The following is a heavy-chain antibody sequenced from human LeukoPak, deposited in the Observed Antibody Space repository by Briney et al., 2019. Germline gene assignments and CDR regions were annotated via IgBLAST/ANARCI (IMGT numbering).Heavy chain of an antibody. J-gene: IGHJ6*03. V-gene: IGHV3-23*01. CDR2: ISHDVDRT. Sequence: GRSLRLSCAPSGFTFSTYAMSWVRHPPGKWLGWVSSISHDVDRTYYADSVTGRSTIYRDPSTNTLFLQMNSLRAEDTASYFCAKVTPPHLAGVSASMPLYYYCYMDVWGNGTMVTVSS. D-gene: IGHD2-2*01. CDR1: GFTFSTYA. CDR3: AKVTPPHLAGVSASMPLYYYCYMDV.